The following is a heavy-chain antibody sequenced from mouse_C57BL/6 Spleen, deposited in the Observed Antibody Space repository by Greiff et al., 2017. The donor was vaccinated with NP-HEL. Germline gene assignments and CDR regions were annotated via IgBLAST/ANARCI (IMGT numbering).Heavy chain of an antibody. J-gene: IGHJ3*01. Sequence: QVQLKQPGAELVKPGASVKLSCKASGYTFTSYWMHWVKQRPGQGLEWIGMIHPNSGSTNYNEKFKSKATLTVDKSSSTAYMQLSSLTSEDSAVYYCASPYYYGSSSFAYWGQGTLVTVSA. CDR2: IHPNSGST. CDR3: ASPYYYGSSSFAY. V-gene: IGHV1-64*01. CDR1: GYTFTSYW. D-gene: IGHD1-1*01.